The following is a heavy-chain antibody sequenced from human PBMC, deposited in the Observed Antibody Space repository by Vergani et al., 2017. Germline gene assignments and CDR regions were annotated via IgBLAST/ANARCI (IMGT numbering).Heavy chain of an antibody. CDR3: ARVLYSSGRYLGY. CDR1: GFTFSSYS. CDR2: ISSSSSYI. Sequence: EVQLVESGGGLVKPGGSLRLSCAASGFTFSSYSMNWVRQAPGKGLEWVSSISSSSSYIYYADSVKGRFTISRDNAKNSLYLQMNSLRAEDTAVYYCARVLYSSGRYLGYWGQGTLVTVSS. J-gene: IGHJ4*02. D-gene: IGHD6-19*01. V-gene: IGHV3-21*01.